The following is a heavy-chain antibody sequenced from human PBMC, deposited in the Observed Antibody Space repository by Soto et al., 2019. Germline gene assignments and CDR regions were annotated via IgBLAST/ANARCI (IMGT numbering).Heavy chain of an antibody. CDR1: GFTFDDYA. CDR2: ISWNSGNL. V-gene: IGHV3-9*01. D-gene: IGHD4-17*01. J-gene: IGHJ4*02. Sequence: EVQLVESGGGLVQPGRSLRLSCAASGFTFDDYAMHWVRQGPGKGLEWVSSISWNSGNLGYADSVKGRFTISRDNAKNSLYLQMNSLIGEDTALYYCAKGASTTVFAFNDYWGQGTLVTVSS. CDR3: AKGASTTVFAFNDY.